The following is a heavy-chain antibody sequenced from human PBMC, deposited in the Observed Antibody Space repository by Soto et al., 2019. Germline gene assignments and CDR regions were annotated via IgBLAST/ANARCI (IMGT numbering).Heavy chain of an antibody. CDR2: INHSGST. V-gene: IGHV4-4*02. D-gene: IGHD6-13*01. CDR3: ARLVGNSWLDY. CDR1: GGSISTSNW. J-gene: IGHJ4*02. Sequence: PSETLSLTCAVSGGSISTSNWWSWVRQPPGKGMEWIGEINHSGSTNYNPSLKSRVTISVDTSKNQFSLQLNSVTPEDTAVYYCARLVGNSWLDYWGEGALVTVS.